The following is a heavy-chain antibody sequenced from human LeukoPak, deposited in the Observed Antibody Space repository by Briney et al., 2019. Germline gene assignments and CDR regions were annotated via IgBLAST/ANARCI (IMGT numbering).Heavy chain of an antibody. CDR3: VTGYSSSWYFAFDI. V-gene: IGHV4-38-2*02. CDR1: GYSISSGYY. CDR2: IYHSGST. J-gene: IGHJ3*02. Sequence: SETLSLTCTVSGYSISSGYYWGWIRQPPGKGLEWIGSIYHSGSTNYNPSLKSRVTISVDKSKNQFSLKLSSVTAADTAVYYCVTGYSSSWYFAFDIWGQGTMVTVSS. D-gene: IGHD6-13*01.